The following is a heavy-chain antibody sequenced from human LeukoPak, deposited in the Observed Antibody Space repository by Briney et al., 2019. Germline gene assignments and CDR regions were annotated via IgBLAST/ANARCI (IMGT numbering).Heavy chain of an antibody. CDR1: GFTFSSYA. V-gene: IGHV3-30-3*01. Sequence: PGRSLRLSCAASGFTFSSYAMHWVRQAPGKGLEWVAVISYDGSNRYYADSVKGRFTISRDNSKNTLYLQMNSLRAEDTAVYYCARDSEVVTYYYYYGMGVWGQGTTVTVSS. CDR3: ARDSEVVTYYYYYGMGV. D-gene: IGHD3-22*01. CDR2: ISYDGSNR. J-gene: IGHJ6*02.